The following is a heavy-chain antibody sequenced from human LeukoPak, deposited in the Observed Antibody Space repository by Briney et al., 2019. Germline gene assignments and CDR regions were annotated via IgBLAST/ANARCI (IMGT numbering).Heavy chain of an antibody. Sequence: PSETLSLTCAVYGGSFSGYYWSWIRQPPGKGLEWIGEINHSGSTNYNPSLKSRVTISVDTSKNQFSLKLSSVTAADTAVYYCASTNYDFWSGWFSFDYWGQGTLVTVSS. CDR3: ASTNYDFWSGWFSFDY. D-gene: IGHD3-3*01. V-gene: IGHV4-34*01. CDR1: GGSFSGYY. J-gene: IGHJ4*02. CDR2: INHSGST.